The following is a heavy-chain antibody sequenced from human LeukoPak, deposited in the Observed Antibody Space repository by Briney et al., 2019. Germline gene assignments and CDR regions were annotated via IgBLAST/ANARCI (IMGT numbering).Heavy chain of an antibody. Sequence: GSLRLSCTASGFTFNNYLMSWVRQPPGKGLEWIGEILHTGSTNYNPSFKSRVTISIDTSKNQFFLTLTSVTAADTAVYFCARGPAVVHPWGQGTLVTLSS. CDR1: GFTFNNYL. V-gene: IGHV4-4*01. CDR2: ILHTGST. CDR3: ARGPAVVHP. D-gene: IGHD6-13*01. J-gene: IGHJ5*02.